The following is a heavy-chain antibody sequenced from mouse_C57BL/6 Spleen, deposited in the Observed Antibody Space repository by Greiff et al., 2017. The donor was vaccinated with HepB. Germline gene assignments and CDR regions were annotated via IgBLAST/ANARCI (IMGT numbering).Heavy chain of an antibody. CDR2: IDPANGNT. CDR3: ARYSYYLGSSYYYAMDY. V-gene: IGHV14-3*01. Sequence: EVQLQQSVAELVRPGASVKLSCTASGFNIKNTYMHWVKQRPEQGLEWIGRIDPANGNTKYAPKFQGKATITADTSSNTAYLQLSSLTSEDTAIYYCARYSYYLGSSYYYAMDYWGQGTSVTVSS. CDR1: GFNIKNTY. D-gene: IGHD1-1*01. J-gene: IGHJ4*01.